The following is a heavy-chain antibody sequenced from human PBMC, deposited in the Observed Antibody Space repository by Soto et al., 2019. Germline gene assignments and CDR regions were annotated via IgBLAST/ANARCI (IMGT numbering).Heavy chain of an antibody. CDR1: GYTFTGYY. D-gene: IGHD1-1*01. V-gene: IGHV1-2*04. Sequence: ASVKVSCKASGYTFTGYYMHWVRQAPGQGLEWMGWINPNSGGTNYAQKFQGWVTMTRDTSTSTAYMELSRLRSEDTAVYYCARGPRISNDPPYIDYWGQGTLVTVSS. J-gene: IGHJ4*02. CDR2: INPNSGGT. CDR3: ARGPRISNDPPYIDY.